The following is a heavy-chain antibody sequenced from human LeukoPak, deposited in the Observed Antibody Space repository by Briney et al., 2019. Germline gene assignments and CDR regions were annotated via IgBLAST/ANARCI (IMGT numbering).Heavy chain of an antibody. CDR2: IYSRGT. Sequence: SETLSLTCTVSGGSISSYYLSWIRQPAGKGLEWIGRIYSRGTTYNPSLKDRVTMSADTSRNHVSLTLSSVTAADTAVYYCARYFRGVRENYYYMDVWGKGTTVTVSS. D-gene: IGHD3-10*02. CDR3: ARYFRGVRENYYYMDV. V-gene: IGHV4-4*07. CDR1: GGSISSYY. J-gene: IGHJ6*03.